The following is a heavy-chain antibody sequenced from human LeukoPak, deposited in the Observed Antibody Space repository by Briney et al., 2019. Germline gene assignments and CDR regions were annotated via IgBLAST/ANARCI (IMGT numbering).Heavy chain of an antibody. CDR1: GFTFSSYA. Sequence: GRSLRLSCAASGFTFSSYAMHWVRQAPGKGLEWVAVISYDGSNKYYADSVKGRFTISRDNSKNTLYLQMNSLRAEDTAVYYCAPRSGGDYWGQGTLVTVSS. CDR2: ISYDGSNK. D-gene: IGHD1-26*01. J-gene: IGHJ4*02. CDR3: APRSGGDY. V-gene: IGHV3-30-3*01.